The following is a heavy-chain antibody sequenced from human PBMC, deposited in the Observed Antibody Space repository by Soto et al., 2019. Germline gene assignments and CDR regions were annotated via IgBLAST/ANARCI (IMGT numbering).Heavy chain of an antibody. CDR1: GFTFSSYW. Sequence: GGSLRLSCAASGFTFSSYWMSWVRQAPGKGLEWVANIKQDGSEKYYVDSVKGRFTISRDNAKNSLYLQMNSLRAEDTAVYYCARDGLSHYYGSGSYSCDYGMDVWGQGTTVTVSS. D-gene: IGHD3-10*01. V-gene: IGHV3-7*03. J-gene: IGHJ6*02. CDR3: ARDGLSHYYGSGSYSCDYGMDV. CDR2: IKQDGSEK.